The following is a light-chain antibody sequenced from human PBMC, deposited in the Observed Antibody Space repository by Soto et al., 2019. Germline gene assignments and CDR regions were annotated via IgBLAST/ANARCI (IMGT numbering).Light chain of an antibody. V-gene: IGKV1-39*01. J-gene: IGKJ4*01. CDR3: QHRSNWPLT. CDR2: AAS. CDR1: QSIVTY. Sequence: DIQMTQSPNSLSASVGDRVTITCRASQSIVTYLNWYQQKPGKAPNLLVYAASSLQSGVPSRFSGSGSGTDFTLTITTLQPEDFATYYCQHRSNWPLTFGGGTKVEIK.